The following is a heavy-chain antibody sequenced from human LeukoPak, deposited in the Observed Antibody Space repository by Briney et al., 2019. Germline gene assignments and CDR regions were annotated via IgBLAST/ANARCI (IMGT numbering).Heavy chain of an antibody. V-gene: IGHV4-4*09. Sequence: ETSETLSLTCTVSGGSISSYYWSWIRQPPGKGLEWIGYIYTSGSTNYNPSLKSRVTIGVDTSRNQFSLKLSSVTAADTAVYYCVRRGGRFDTWGQGTLVTVSS. CDR3: VRRGGRFDT. CDR2: IYTSGST. J-gene: IGHJ5*02. CDR1: GGSISSYY.